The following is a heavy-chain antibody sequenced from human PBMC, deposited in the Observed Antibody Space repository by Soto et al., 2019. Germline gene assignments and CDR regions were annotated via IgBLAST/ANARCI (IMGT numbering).Heavy chain of an antibody. D-gene: IGHD5-12*01. Sequence: QVQLVESGGGVVQPGRSLRLSCAASGFTFSSYGMHWVRQAPGKGLEWVAVIWYDGSNKYYADSVKGRFTISRDNSKNTLYLKMNSLRAEDTAVYYCAREGAVATIGGANWFDPWGQGTLVTVSS. CDR3: AREGAVATIGGANWFDP. J-gene: IGHJ5*02. V-gene: IGHV3-33*01. CDR1: GFTFSSYG. CDR2: IWYDGSNK.